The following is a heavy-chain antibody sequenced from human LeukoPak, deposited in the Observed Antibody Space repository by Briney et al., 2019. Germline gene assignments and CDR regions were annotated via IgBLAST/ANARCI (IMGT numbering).Heavy chain of an antibody. CDR3: ARHGGDFGDAFDI. V-gene: IGHV3-7*01. CDR2: IKQDGSEK. D-gene: IGHD2-21*02. Sequence: GGSLRLSCAASGFTFSSYSMNWVRQAPGKGLEWVANIKQDGSEKYYVDSVKGRFTISRDNAKNSLYLQMNSLRAEDTAVYYCARHGGDFGDAFDIWGQGTMVTVSS. J-gene: IGHJ3*02. CDR1: GFTFSSYS.